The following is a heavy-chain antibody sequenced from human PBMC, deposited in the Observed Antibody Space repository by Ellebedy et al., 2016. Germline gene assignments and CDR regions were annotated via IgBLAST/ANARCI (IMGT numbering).Heavy chain of an antibody. J-gene: IGHJ4*02. CDR3: ARSRVRVVVAPTDY. D-gene: IGHD2-15*01. CDR2: INPNSGGT. Sequence: ASVKVSXXASGYTFTGYYMHWVRQAPGQGLEWMGWINPNSGGTNYAQKFQGRVTMTRDASISTAYMELSSLRSEDTAVYYCARSRVRVVVAPTDYWGQGTLVTVSS. CDR1: GYTFTGYY. V-gene: IGHV1-2*02.